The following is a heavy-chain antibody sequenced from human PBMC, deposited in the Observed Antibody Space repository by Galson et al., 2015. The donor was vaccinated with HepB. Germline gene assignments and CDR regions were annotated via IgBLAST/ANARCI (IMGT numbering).Heavy chain of an antibody. V-gene: IGHV1-18*01. D-gene: IGHD3-3*01. Sequence: SVKVSCKASGYTFTSYGISWVRQAPGQGLEWMGWISAYNGNTNYAQKLQGRVTMTTDTSASTAYMELRSLRSDDTAVYYCAREGIFGVVIRYFDYWGQGTLVTVSS. CDR2: ISAYNGNT. CDR3: AREGIFGVVIRYFDY. J-gene: IGHJ4*02. CDR1: GYTFTSYG.